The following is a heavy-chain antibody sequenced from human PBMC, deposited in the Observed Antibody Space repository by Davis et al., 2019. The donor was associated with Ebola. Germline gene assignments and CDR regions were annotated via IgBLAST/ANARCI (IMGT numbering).Heavy chain of an antibody. Sequence: PGGSLRLSCAASGFTFSSYAMHWVRQAPGKGLEWVAVISYDGSNKYYADSVKGRFTISRDNSKNTLYLQMNSLRAEDTAVYYCARDQGIVVVPAANDYIDYWGQGTLVTVSS. CDR2: ISYDGSNK. CDR3: ARDQGIVVVPAANDYIDY. J-gene: IGHJ4*02. D-gene: IGHD2-2*01. V-gene: IGHV3-30-3*01. CDR1: GFTFSSYA.